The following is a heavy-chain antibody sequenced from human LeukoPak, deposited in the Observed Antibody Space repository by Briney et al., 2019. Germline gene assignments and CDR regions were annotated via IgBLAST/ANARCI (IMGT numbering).Heavy chain of an antibody. V-gene: IGHV1-46*01. CDR3: ARDQSGEWELVSGWWFDP. Sequence: ASVKVSCKSSGYTFTSHYTHWVRQAPGQGLEWMGIINPSGGSTSYAQKFQGRVTMTRDMSTSTDYMELSSLRSEDTAVYYCARDQSGEWELVSGWWFDPWGQGTLVTVSS. D-gene: IGHD1-26*01. J-gene: IGHJ5*02. CDR2: INPSGGST. CDR1: GYTFTSHY.